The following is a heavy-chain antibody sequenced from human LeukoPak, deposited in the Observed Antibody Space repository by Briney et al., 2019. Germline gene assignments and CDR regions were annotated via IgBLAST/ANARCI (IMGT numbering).Heavy chain of an antibody. V-gene: IGHV1-69*05. CDR1: GGTFSSYA. Sequence: SVKVSCKASGGTFSSYAISWVRQAPGQGLEWMGGIIPIFGTANYAQKFQGRVTITTDESTSTAYMELSSLRAEDTAVYYCARGVWEAAGTWGPYYYYYYMDVWGKGTTVTVSS. CDR2: IIPIFGTA. D-gene: IGHD6-13*01. CDR3: ARGVWEAAGTWGPYYYYYYMDV. J-gene: IGHJ6*03.